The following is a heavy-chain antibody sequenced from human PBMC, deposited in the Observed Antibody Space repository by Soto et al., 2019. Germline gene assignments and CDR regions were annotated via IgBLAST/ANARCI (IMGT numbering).Heavy chain of an antibody. Sequence: EVPLVESGGGLVQPGGSLRLSCAASGFTLSSNYMSWVRQAPGKGLEWVSVIYTNFRTDYADSVKGRFTISRDISKNTLYLQMNSLRAEDTAVYYCAREGSGTYYTWGQGTLVTVSS. J-gene: IGHJ4*02. V-gene: IGHV3-66*01. D-gene: IGHD3-10*01. CDR1: GFTLSSNY. CDR3: AREGSGTYYT. CDR2: IYTNFRT.